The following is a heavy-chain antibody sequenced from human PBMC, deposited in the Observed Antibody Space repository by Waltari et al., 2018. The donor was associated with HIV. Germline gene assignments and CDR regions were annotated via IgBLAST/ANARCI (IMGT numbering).Heavy chain of an antibody. D-gene: IGHD3-22*01. CDR3: AGSRSSGSSVYYGMDV. Sequence: QVQLQESGPGRVKPSGTLSLTCAVSGGSITSSNWWSWVRQPPGQGLEWIGEIYHSGSTNYHPSLQRRFTISLDKSKNQFSLKLSSVTAADTALYYCAGSRSSGSSVYYGMDVWGQGTTVTVSS. CDR1: GGSITSSNW. CDR2: IYHSGST. J-gene: IGHJ6*02. V-gene: IGHV4-4*02.